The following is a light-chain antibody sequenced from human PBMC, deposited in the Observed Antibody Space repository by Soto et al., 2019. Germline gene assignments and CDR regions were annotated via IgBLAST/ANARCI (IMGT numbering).Light chain of an antibody. V-gene: IGKV1-6*01. CDR3: LQYKNYPIT. CDR1: QDIRSD. CDR2: AAS. Sequence: AIQLTQSPSSLSASVGDRVTITWRAGQDIRSDLGWYQHTPGKAPRLLIHAASSLQSGVPSRFRGSGSGTDCTLTLSRLQPEDFETYYGLQYKNYPITFGQGTRLEI. J-gene: IGKJ5*01.